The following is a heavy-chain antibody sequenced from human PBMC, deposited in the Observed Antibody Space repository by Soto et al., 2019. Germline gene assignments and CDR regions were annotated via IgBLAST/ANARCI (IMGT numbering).Heavy chain of an antibody. D-gene: IGHD2-2*01. CDR3: ARDGAYCSGTGCRDYYHYMDV. CDR2: ISGSSSYI. Sequence: EVQLVESGGGLVKPGGSLRLSCAASGFRFSDYSMNWVRQAPGKGLEWVSSISGSSSYIYYADSLKGRVTVSRDNAEKSLYLQMNSLRAEDTAVYYCARDGAYCSGTGCRDYYHYMDVWGKGTTVTVSS. CDR1: GFRFSDYS. V-gene: IGHV3-21*01. J-gene: IGHJ6*03.